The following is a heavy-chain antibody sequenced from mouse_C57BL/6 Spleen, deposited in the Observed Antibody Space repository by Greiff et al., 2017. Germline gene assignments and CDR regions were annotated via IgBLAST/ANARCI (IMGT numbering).Heavy chain of an antibody. CDR3: TRYSKYAAWFAY. Sequence: VQLQQSGAELVRPGASVTLSCKASGYTFTDYEMHWVKQTPVHGLEWIGAIDPETGGTAYNQKFKGKAILTADKSSSTAYMELRSLTSEDSAVYYCTRYSKYAAWFAYWGQGTLVTVSA. D-gene: IGHD2-5*01. V-gene: IGHV1-15*01. CDR1: GYTFTDYE. J-gene: IGHJ3*01. CDR2: IDPETGGT.